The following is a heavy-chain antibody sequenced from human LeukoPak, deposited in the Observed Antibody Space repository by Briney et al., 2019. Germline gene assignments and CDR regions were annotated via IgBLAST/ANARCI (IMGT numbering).Heavy chain of an antibody. CDR2: IRSSSSYA. V-gene: IGHV3-11*06. D-gene: IGHD3-22*01. CDR1: GFTFSEYY. J-gene: IGHJ4*02. CDR3: ARGYYDNSGYYFPFDF. Sequence: GGSLRLSCAASGFTFSEYYMSWIRQAPGKGLEWVSYIRSSSSYANYADSVKGRFTISRDNAKNSLYLQMNSLRAEDTAVYYCARGYYDNSGYYFPFDFWGQGTLVTVSS.